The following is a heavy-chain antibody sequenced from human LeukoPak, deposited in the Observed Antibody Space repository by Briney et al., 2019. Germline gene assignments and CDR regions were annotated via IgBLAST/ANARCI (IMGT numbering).Heavy chain of an antibody. CDR1: GFTFSNAW. CDR2: IKSKTDGGTT. V-gene: IGHV3-15*01. J-gene: IGHJ4*02. D-gene: IGHD3-3*01. CDR3: TTVPDFWSGYDS. Sequence: KPGGSLRLACAASGFTFSNAWMRWVRQAPGKGLEWVGRIKSKTDGGTTDYAAPVKGKFTISRDDSKNTLYLQMNSLKTEDTAVYYCTTVPDFWSGYDSWGKGTLVTVSS.